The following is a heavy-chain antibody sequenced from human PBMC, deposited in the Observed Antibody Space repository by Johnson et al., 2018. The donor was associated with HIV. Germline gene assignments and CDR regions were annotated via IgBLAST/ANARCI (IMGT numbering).Heavy chain of an antibody. J-gene: IGHJ3*02. CDR3: ARGDTAMGYDAFDI. Sequence: VLLVESGGGLVQPGGSLRLSCAASGITVSSNYMSWVRQAPGKGLEWVSLIFSVGNTYYADSGKGRFTITRDNAKNSLSLQMNSLGAEDTAVYYCARGDTAMGYDAFDIWGQGTMVTVSS. CDR1: GITVSSNY. CDR2: IFSVGNT. D-gene: IGHD5-18*01. V-gene: IGHV3-66*01.